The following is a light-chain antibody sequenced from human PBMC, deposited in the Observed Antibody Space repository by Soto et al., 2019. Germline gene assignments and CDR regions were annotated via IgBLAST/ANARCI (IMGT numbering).Light chain of an antibody. CDR2: DTS. CDR3: QQRYVWPPIT. J-gene: IGKJ5*01. Sequence: EIVLTQSPATLSLSPGERATLSCRASQSVHRYLVWYQQKPGQAPRLLIYDTSNRATGVPARFSGSGSGTDFTLTICSLEPEDFAVYYCQQRYVWPPITFGQGTRLEIK. V-gene: IGKV3-11*01. CDR1: QSVHRY.